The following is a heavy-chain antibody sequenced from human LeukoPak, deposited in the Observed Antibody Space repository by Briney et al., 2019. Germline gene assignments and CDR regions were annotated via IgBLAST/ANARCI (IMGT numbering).Heavy chain of an antibody. Sequence: GRSLRLSCAASGFTFRSYAMHWVRQAPGKGLEWVAVISYDGSNKYYTDSVKGRSTISRDNSKNTLYLQMNSLRAEDTAVYYCARDCSSTTYYYYGMDVWGQGTTVTVSS. J-gene: IGHJ6*02. CDR3: ARDCSSTTYYYYGMDV. CDR1: GFTFRSYA. CDR2: ISYDGSNK. V-gene: IGHV3-30-3*01. D-gene: IGHD2-2*01.